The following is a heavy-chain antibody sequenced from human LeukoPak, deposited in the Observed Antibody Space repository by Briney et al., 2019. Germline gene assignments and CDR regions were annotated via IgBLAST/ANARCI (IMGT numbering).Heavy chain of an antibody. CDR2: IKQDGSEK. D-gene: IGHD3-10*01. V-gene: IGHV3-7*01. CDR1: GFTFSSYC. J-gene: IGHJ4*02. Sequence: GGSLRLSCAASGFTFSSYCMSWVRQAPGQVLEWVANIKQDGSEKYYVDSVKSRFTISRDNAKNSLYLQMNSLRAEDTAVYYCARDGRGATTLLWFGETDFDYWGQGTLVTVSS. CDR3: ARDGRGATTLLWFGETDFDY.